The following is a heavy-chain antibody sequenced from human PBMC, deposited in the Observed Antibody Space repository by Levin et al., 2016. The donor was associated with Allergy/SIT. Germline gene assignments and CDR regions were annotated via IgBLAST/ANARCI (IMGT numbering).Heavy chain of an antibody. D-gene: IGHD2-2*01. CDR2: MNPNSGNT. Sequence: ASVKVSCKASGYTFTSYDINWVRQATGQGLEWMGWMNPNSGNTGYAQKFQGRVTMTRNTSISTAYMELSSLRSEDTAVYYCARVSGYCSSTSCYPDFDYWGQGTLVTVSS. V-gene: IGHV1-8*01. J-gene: IGHJ4*02. CDR3: ARVSGYCSSTSCYPDFDY. CDR1: GYTFTSYD.